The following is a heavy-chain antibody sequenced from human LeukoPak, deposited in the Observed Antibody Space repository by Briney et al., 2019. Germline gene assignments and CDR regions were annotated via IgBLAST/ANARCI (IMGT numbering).Heavy chain of an antibody. CDR2: IKSKTDGGTT. Sequence: GGSLRLSCAASGFTFSNAWMSWVRQAPGKGLEWVSRIKSKTDGGTTDYAAPVKGIFTISRDDSKNTLYLQMNSLKPEDTAVYYCTYNWNYGYFDYWGQGTLVTVSS. CDR3: TYNWNYGYFDY. D-gene: IGHD1-7*01. J-gene: IGHJ4*02. CDR1: GFTFSNAW. V-gene: IGHV3-15*01.